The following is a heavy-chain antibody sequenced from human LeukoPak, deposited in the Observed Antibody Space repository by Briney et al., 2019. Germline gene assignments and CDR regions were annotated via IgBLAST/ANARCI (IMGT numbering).Heavy chain of an antibody. CDR1: GFTFSSYA. Sequence: GGSLRLSCAASGFTFSSYAMHWVRQAPGKGLEWVAVISYDGSNKYYADSVKGRFTISRDNSKNTLYLQMNSLRAEDTAVYYCATRFRDPDFDYWGQGTLVTVSS. V-gene: IGHV3-30-3*01. J-gene: IGHJ4*02. D-gene: IGHD2-21*02. CDR3: ATRFRDPDFDY. CDR2: ISYDGSNK.